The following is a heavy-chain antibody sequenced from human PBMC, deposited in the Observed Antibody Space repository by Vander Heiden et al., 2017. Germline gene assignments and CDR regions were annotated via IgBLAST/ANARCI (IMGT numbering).Heavy chain of an antibody. D-gene: IGHD3-22*01. CDR3: ARVNYDSSGYGAFDI. CDR2: TRNKANSYTT. Sequence: EVQLVDSGGGLVQPGGSLRLSSAASGFTFSHHYMDWVRQAPGKGLEWVGRTRNKANSYTTEYAASVKGRFTISRDDSKNSLYLQMNSLKTEDTAVYYCARVNYDSSGYGAFDIWGQGTMVTVSS. J-gene: IGHJ3*02. V-gene: IGHV3-72*01. CDR1: GFTFSHHY.